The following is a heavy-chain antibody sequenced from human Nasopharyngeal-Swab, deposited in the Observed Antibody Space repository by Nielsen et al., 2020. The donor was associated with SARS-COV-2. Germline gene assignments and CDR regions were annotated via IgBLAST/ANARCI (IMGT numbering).Heavy chain of an antibody. Sequence: GGSLRLSCAASGFTFSSYSMNWVRQAPGKGLEWVSYISSSSSTIYYADSVKGRFTISRDNAKNSLYLQMNSLRAEDTAVYYCPLFFSSFIIPSCYVSYYYYYMDVWGKGTTVTVSS. CDR2: ISSSSSTI. CDR3: PLFFSSFIIPSCYVSYYYYYMDV. D-gene: IGHD2-2*01. J-gene: IGHJ6*03. V-gene: IGHV3-48*01. CDR1: GFTFSSYS.